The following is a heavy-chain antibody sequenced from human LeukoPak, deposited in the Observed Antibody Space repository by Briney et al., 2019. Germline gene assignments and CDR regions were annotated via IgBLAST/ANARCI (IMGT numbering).Heavy chain of an antibody. CDR3: AKDIHLIVGAMTG. CDR1: GFTFSNAW. D-gene: IGHD1-26*01. J-gene: IGHJ4*02. Sequence: GGSLRLSCAASGFTFSNAWMAWVRQAPGKGLEWVGRIKSKTDGGTTEYAAPVKGRFTISRDDSKNTVYLQMNSLRAEDTAVYYCAKDIHLIVGAMTGWGQGTLVTVSS. CDR2: IKSKTDGGTT. V-gene: IGHV3-15*01.